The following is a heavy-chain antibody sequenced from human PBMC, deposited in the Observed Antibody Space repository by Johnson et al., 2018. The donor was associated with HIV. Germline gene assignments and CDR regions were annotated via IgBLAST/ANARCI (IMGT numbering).Heavy chain of an antibody. Sequence: VQLVESGGGLVQPGGSLRLSCAASGFTLSDYWVTWVRQPPGKGLEWVANTKQDGSENYYVDSVKGRLTISRDKSKKTLNLQMNSLRVDDTAVYYCARAAIGVLPAGAFDVWGRGTMVTVSS. J-gene: IGHJ3*01. D-gene: IGHD2-2*01. CDR1: GFTLSDYW. CDR2: TKQDGSEN. V-gene: IGHV3-7*02. CDR3: ARAAIGVLPAGAFDV.